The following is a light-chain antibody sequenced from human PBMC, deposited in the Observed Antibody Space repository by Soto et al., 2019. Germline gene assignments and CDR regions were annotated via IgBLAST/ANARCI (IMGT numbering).Light chain of an antibody. CDR2: DTS. CDR1: TGAVTSGHY. V-gene: IGLV7-46*01. CDR3: LLFYGGTGV. J-gene: IGLJ2*01. Sequence: QAVVTQEPALTVSPGGTVTLNCGSSTGAVTSGHYPYWFQQKSGQAPRTLIYDTSNKHSWTPARFSGSLLGGKAALTLSGAQPEDEADYYCLLFYGGTGVFGGGTKVTVL.